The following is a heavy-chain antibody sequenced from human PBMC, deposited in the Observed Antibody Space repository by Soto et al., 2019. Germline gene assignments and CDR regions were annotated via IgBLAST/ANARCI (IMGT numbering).Heavy chain of an antibody. CDR2: VRNKARSYTT. CDR1: GVTSQDYF. J-gene: IGHJ5*01. CDR3: ATDRSWPYDS. V-gene: IGHV3-72*01. Sequence: EVQLVQSGGGLVQPGGSLRLSCVASGVTSQDYFMDWVRQAPGKGLEWVGRVRNKARSYTTDYAASVKGRFTISRDDSKDSVFLQLNSLRPEDTAVYYCATDRSWPYDSWGQGTLVHVSS. D-gene: IGHD3-10*01.